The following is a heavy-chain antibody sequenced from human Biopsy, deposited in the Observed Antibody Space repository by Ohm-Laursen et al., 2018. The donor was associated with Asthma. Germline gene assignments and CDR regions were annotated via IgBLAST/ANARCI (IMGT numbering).Heavy chain of an antibody. J-gene: IGHJ1*01. Sequence: SLRLSCSAPGFTFGDYCTSWVRQVPGQGLEWVANIKHDGSEKNHVDSLKGRFTISRDNAKNLLFLQMNSLRAEDTAVYYCARTFHFWSPYHAEHYQHWGQGTLVTVSS. CDR3: ARTFHFWSPYHAEHYQH. V-gene: IGHV3-7*01. CDR2: IKHDGSEK. CDR1: GFTFGDYC. D-gene: IGHD3-3*01.